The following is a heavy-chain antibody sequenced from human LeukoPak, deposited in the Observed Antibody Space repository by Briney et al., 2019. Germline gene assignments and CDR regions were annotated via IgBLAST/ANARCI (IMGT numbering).Heavy chain of an antibody. J-gene: IGHJ4*02. Sequence: GGSLRLSCAASGFTFSSYWMHWVRQAPGKGLVWVSRINSDGSSTNYADSVKGRYTISRDNSKNTLYLQMNSLRAEDTAVYYCAKRVMGATFDYWGQGTLVTVSS. CDR2: INSDGSST. CDR1: GFTFSSYW. CDR3: AKRVMGATFDY. D-gene: IGHD1-26*01. V-gene: IGHV3-74*01.